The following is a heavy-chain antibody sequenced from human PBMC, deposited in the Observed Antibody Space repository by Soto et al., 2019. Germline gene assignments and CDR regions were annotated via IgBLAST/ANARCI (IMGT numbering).Heavy chain of an antibody. CDR1: GYIFVNYG. V-gene: IGHV1-18*01. J-gene: IGHJ6*02. Sequence: QVQLVQSGDEMKKPGASVRVSCKASGYIFVNYGIAWVRQAPGQGLEWMGWISPYTGDTHSASKVQGRLTMTTDTSTSTAYMDLGSLTSDDTAVYYCAMVDKYVTPTPQDVWGQGTTVTVSS. CDR2: ISPYTGDT. CDR3: AMVDKYVTPTPQDV. D-gene: IGHD5-12*01.